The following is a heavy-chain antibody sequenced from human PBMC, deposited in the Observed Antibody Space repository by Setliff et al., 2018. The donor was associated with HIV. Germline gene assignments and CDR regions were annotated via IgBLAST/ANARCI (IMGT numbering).Heavy chain of an antibody. J-gene: IGHJ6*03. CDR2: ISSTGIKI. Sequence: LRLSCAASGFTFSSYAMHWVRQAPGKGLEWVSYISSTGIKIYYADSMKGRFTISRDNAKNSLYLQMNSLRVEDTAVYYCARVDFWSGHAFYMDVWGKGTTVTVSS. CDR1: GFTFSSYA. V-gene: IGHV3-48*03. D-gene: IGHD3-3*01. CDR3: ARVDFWSGHAFYMDV.